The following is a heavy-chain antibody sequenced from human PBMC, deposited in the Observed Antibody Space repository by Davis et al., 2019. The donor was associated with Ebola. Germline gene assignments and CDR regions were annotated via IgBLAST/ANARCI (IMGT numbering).Heavy chain of an antibody. D-gene: IGHD3-16*01. CDR2: INHRGRA. V-gene: IGHV4-34*01. CDR3: AERGGSV. J-gene: IGHJ4*02. CDR1: GASGTDYY. Sequence: PSETLSLTCAVYGASGTDYYWAWIRQPPGKGLEWIGEINHRGRAYYNPSLRSRVTISVDTSKNQFSLKLSSVTAADTAVYYCAERGGSVWGQGTLVTVSS.